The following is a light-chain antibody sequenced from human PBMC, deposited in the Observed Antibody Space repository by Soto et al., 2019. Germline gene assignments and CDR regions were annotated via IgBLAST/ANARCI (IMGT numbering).Light chain of an antibody. CDR2: EVN. CDR3: SSYTPSLTLV. CDR1: SSDVGAYNY. Sequence: QSALTQPASVSGSPGQSITISCTGTSSDVGAYNYVSWYRQHPGTAPKLMIYEVNNRPSGVSDRFSGSKSDNTASLTISGLQAEDEAEYYCSSYTPSLTLVFGTGTKLTVL. J-gene: IGLJ1*01. V-gene: IGLV2-14*01.